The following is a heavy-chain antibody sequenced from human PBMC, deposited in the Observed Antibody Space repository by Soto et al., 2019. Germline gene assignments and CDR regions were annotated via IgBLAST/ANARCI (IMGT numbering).Heavy chain of an antibody. V-gene: IGHV1-2*02. CDR3: AADTLAGHYYYYYGMDV. CDR1: GYTFSGYY. D-gene: IGHD6-19*01. CDR2: INPNSGDT. J-gene: IGHJ6*02. Sequence: ASVKVSCKASGYTFSGYYIHWVRQAPGQGLEWMGWINPNSGDTNYAQKFQGRVTIARDMSTSTAYMGLSSLRSEDTAVYYCAADTLAGHYYYYYGMDVWGQGTTVTVSS.